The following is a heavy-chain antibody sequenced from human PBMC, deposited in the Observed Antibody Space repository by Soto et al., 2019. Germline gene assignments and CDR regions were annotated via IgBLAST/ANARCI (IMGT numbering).Heavy chain of an antibody. J-gene: IGHJ6*02. CDR1: GYTFTSYG. CDR3: ARRQWLVGGYYYGMDV. D-gene: IGHD6-19*01. Sequence: ASVKVSCKASGYTFTSYGISWVRQAPGQGLEWMGWTSAYKGNTNYAQKLQGRVTMTTDTSTSTAYMELRSLRSDDTAVYYCARRQWLVGGYYYGMDVWGQGTKVTVSS. CDR2: TSAYKGNT. V-gene: IGHV1-18*01.